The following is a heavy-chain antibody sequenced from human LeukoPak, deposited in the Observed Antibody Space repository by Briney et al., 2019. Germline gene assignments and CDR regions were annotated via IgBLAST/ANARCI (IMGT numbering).Heavy chain of an antibody. CDR2: IYTSGST. CDR3: ARAIAADYLNWFDP. CDR1: GGSISSGSYY. V-gene: IGHV4-61*02. Sequence: EASQTLSLTCTVSGGSISSGSYYWSWIPQPAGKGLEWIGRIYTSGSTNYNPSLKSRVTISVDTSKNQFSLKLSSVTAADTAVYYCARAIAADYLNWFDPWGQGTLVTVSS. D-gene: IGHD6-13*01. J-gene: IGHJ5*02.